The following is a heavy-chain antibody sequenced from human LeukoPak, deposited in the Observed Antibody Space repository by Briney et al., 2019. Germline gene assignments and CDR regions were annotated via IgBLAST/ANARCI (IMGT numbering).Heavy chain of an antibody. Sequence: PGGSLRLSCAAPGFTFSDYYMSWIRQAPGKGLQWVSGISGSGTSTYYADSAKGRFTISRDNSKNTLYLQMNSLRADDTAVYYCATRNSPYYFDYWGQGTLVTVSS. CDR3: ATRNSPYYFDY. CDR1: GFTFSDYY. V-gene: IGHV3-23*01. D-gene: IGHD1-14*01. J-gene: IGHJ4*02. CDR2: ISGSGTST.